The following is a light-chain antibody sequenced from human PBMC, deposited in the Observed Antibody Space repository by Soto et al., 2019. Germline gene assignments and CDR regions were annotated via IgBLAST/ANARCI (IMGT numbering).Light chain of an antibody. CDR1: QSISTW. V-gene: IGKV1-5*03. Sequence: DIQMTQSPSTLSASVGDRVTITCRASQSISTWLAWYQQKPGKAPKLLIYKASNLEGGVPSRFSGSGSGTEFTITIRSLQPDDFATYYCQQYKTYPLTFGGGTTVEIK. CDR2: KAS. CDR3: QQYKTYPLT. J-gene: IGKJ4*01.